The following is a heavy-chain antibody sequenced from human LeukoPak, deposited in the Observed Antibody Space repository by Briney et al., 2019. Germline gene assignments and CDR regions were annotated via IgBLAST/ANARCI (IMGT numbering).Heavy chain of an antibody. CDR3: ARVLTVTTATPFDY. CDR2: INHSGST. D-gene: IGHD4-11*01. Sequence: SSETLSLTCAVYGGSFSGYYWSWIRQPPGKGLEWIGEINHSGSTNYNPSLKSRVTISVDTSKNQFSLKLSSVTAADTAVYYCARVLTVTTATPFDYWGQGTLVTVSS. V-gene: IGHV4-34*01. CDR1: GGSFSGYY. J-gene: IGHJ4*02.